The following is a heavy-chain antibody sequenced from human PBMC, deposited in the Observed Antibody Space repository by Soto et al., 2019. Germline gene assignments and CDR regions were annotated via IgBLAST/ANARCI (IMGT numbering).Heavy chain of an antibody. CDR2: ISSSGGYI. Sequence: EAQLVESGGGLVKPGGSLRLSCAASGFTLSRYGMNWVRQAPGQGLEWVSSISSSGGYIYYADSVKGRFSISRDNAKNSLYLQMNSLRAEDTAVYYCPRDLGEDYSNYRGHSYGLDVWGQGTTVTVSS. V-gene: IGHV3-21*01. D-gene: IGHD4-4*01. CDR1: GFTLSRYG. J-gene: IGHJ6*02. CDR3: PRDLGEDYSNYRGHSYGLDV.